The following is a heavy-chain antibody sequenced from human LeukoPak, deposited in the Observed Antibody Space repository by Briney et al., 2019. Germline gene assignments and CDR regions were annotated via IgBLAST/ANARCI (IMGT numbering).Heavy chain of an antibody. CDR2: IKQDGSEK. CDR1: GFTFSSYW. D-gene: IGHD6-13*01. V-gene: IGHV3-7*01. CDR3: ARAVVFPYYGSWYFDY. J-gene: IGHJ4*02. Sequence: GGSLRLSCAASGFTFSSYWMSWVRQAPGKGLEWVANIKQDGSEKYYVDSVKGRFTISRDNAKNSLYLQMNSLRAEDTAVYHCARAVVFPYYGSWYFDYWGQGTLVTVSS.